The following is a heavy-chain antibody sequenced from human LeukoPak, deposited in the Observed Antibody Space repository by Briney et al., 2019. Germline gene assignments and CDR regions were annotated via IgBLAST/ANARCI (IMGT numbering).Heavy chain of an antibody. V-gene: IGHV3-23*01. Sequence: PGGSLRLSCAASGFTFSSYVMTWVRQAPGKGLEWVSAISGSGGSTYYADSVKGRFTISRDNSKNTLYLQMSSLRAEDTAVYYCAKVSYDSSGYYEYFDYWGQGTLVTVSS. D-gene: IGHD3-22*01. CDR3: AKVSYDSSGYYEYFDY. CDR1: GFTFSSYV. J-gene: IGHJ4*02. CDR2: ISGSGGST.